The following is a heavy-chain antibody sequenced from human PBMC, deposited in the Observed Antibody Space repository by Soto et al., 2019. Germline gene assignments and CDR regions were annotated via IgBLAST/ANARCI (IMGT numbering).Heavy chain of an antibody. CDR1: GFTFSRYS. CDR3: ARESEDLTSNFDY. J-gene: IGHJ4*02. CDR2: ISSTTNYI. Sequence: GGSLRLSCAASGFTFSRYSMNWVRQAPGKGLEWVSSISSTTNYIYYADSMKGRFTVSRDNAKNSVYLDMNSLSAEGTAVYYCARESEDLTSNFDYWGQGTLVTVSS. V-gene: IGHV3-21*01.